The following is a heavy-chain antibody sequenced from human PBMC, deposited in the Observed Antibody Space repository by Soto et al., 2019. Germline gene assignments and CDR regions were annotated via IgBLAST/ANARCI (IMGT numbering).Heavy chain of an antibody. CDR2: IKGDGSEI. J-gene: IGHJ4*02. V-gene: IGHV3-7*03. Sequence: GSMRRSCVASGFTFNNYWMTWLRQAPGKGLEWVAHIKGDGSEISYVDYVKGRFTISRDNAKNSLYLQMNSLRVEDTAVYYCARHGDYCFAYCAQGILVSVSS. CDR1: GFTFNNYW. D-gene: IGHD2-21*02. CDR3: ARHGDYCFAY.